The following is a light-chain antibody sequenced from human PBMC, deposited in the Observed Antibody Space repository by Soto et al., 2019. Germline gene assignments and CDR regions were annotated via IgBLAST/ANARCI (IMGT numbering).Light chain of an antibody. CDR1: QSFSSN. V-gene: IGKV3-15*01. Sequence: ELVMTQSPATLSVSPAERATLPYRASQSFSSNVAWYQQKPGQAPRLLIYGTSTRVTGIPARFSGSGSGTEFTLTISSLQSEDFAVYYCQQYYNWPLTFGGGTKVDI. CDR2: GTS. J-gene: IGKJ4*01. CDR3: QQYYNWPLT.